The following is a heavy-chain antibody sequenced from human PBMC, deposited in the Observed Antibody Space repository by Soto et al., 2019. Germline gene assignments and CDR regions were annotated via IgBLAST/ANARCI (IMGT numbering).Heavy chain of an antibody. D-gene: IGHD4-4*01. J-gene: IGHJ6*02. CDR3: ARALYSSFPRYYYYGMDV. Sequence: QVQLQESGPGLVKPSQTLSLTCTVSGGSISSGDYYWSWIRQPPGKGLEWIGYIYYSGSTYYNPSLMRRVTISVDTSKNQFSLKLSSVTAADTAVYYCARALYSSFPRYYYYGMDVWGQGTTVTVSS. CDR2: IYYSGST. CDR1: GGSISSGDYY. V-gene: IGHV4-30-4*01.